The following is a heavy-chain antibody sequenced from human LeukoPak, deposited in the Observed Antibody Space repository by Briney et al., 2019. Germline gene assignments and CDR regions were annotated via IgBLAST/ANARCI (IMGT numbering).Heavy chain of an antibody. CDR3: ARDGVGAYYDILTGYYGEPYGMDV. D-gene: IGHD3-9*01. J-gene: IGHJ6*02. CDR1: GYTFTGYY. CDR2: INPNSGGT. Sequence: ASVKVSCKASGYTFTGYYMHWVRQAPGQGLEWMGWINPNSGGTNYAQKFQGRVTMTRDTSISTAYMELSRLRSGDTAVYYCARDGVGAYYDILTGYYGEPYGMDVWGQGTTVTVSS. V-gene: IGHV1-2*02.